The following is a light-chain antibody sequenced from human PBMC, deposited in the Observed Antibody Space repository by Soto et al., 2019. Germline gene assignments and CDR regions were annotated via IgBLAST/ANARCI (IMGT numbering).Light chain of an antibody. CDR2: IAS. CDR3: QQSKSFPLT. CDR1: QDINSW. Sequence: DIQMTQSPSSVSASVGDRVTITCRESQDINSWLTWYQQKPGKAPKVLIYIASRLQPGVPSRFSGRGSGKYCSLTISNLQPEDFATYFCQQSKSFPLTFGGGTKVEIK. V-gene: IGKV1-12*01. J-gene: IGKJ4*01.